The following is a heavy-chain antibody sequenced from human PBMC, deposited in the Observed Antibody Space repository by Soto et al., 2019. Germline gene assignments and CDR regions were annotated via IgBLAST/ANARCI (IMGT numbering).Heavy chain of an antibody. CDR3: AAVAHGSGCGGLDY. J-gene: IGHJ4*02. V-gene: IGHV3-30*03. D-gene: IGHD3-22*01. Sequence: VQLVESGGGVVEPGGSLRLSCAASGSIFSIYGMHWVRQAPGKGLEWVAVISYAGSNKDYADSAKCRFTISRDNSNNTLYVQMLSLRTEDTSVNYCAAVAHGSGCGGLDYRGPGTQVTASS. CDR2: ISYAGSNK. CDR1: GSIFSIYG.